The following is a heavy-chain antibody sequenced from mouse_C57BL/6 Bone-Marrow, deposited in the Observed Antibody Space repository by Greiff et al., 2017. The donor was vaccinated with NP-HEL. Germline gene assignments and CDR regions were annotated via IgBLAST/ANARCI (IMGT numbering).Heavy chain of an antibody. Sequence: EVKLMESGGDLVKPGGSLKLSCAASGFTFSSYGMSWVRQTPDKRLEWVATISSDGSYTYYPDSVKGRFTISRDNAKNTLYLQMSSLKSEDTAMYYCARDYYGSSYGGYWGQGTTLTVSS. CDR1: GFTFSSYG. CDR3: ARDYYGSSYGGY. V-gene: IGHV5-6*01. D-gene: IGHD1-1*01. J-gene: IGHJ2*01. CDR2: ISSDGSYT.